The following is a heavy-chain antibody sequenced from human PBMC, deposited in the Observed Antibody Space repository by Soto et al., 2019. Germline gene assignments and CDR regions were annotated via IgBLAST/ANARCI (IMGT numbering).Heavy chain of an antibody. Sequence: GGSLRLSCAASGFTFSSYSMNWVRQAPGKGLEWVSSISSSSSYIYYADSVKGRFTISRDNAKNSLYLQMNSLRAEDTAVYYCARGGRGYSGYAAYYFDYWGQGTRVTVAS. J-gene: IGHJ4*02. CDR1: GFTFSSYS. CDR2: ISSSSSYI. V-gene: IGHV3-21*01. CDR3: ARGGRGYSGYAAYYFDY. D-gene: IGHD5-12*01.